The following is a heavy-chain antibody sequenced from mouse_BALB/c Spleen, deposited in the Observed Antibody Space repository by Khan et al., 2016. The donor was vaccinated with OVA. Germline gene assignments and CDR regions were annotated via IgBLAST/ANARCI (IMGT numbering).Heavy chain of an antibody. CDR2: ISRANNI. Sequence: EVELVESGGGLVKPGGSLKLPCAASVFTFNNYAMFWVRQTPEKRLEWVASISRANNIYYLDSVKGRFTISRDTARNILYLEMSSLRSEDTAMYYCARGYYFGEMDYWGQGTSVTVSS. CDR1: VFTFNNYA. V-gene: IGHV5-6-5*01. D-gene: IGHD1-1*01. CDR3: ARGYYFGEMDY. J-gene: IGHJ4*01.